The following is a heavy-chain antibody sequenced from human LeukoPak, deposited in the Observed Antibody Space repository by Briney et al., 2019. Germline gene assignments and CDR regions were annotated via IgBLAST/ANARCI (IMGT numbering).Heavy chain of an antibody. V-gene: IGHV3-30*18. D-gene: IGHD4-17*01. CDR1: GFTFSDYG. CDR3: AKRPPHYGDFIHLDY. Sequence: SGGSLRLSCAASGFTFSDYGMHWVRQAPGKGLEWVALISYDGSDKYYADSVKGRFTISRDNSKNTLYLQMNSLRAEDTAVYYCAKRPPHYGDFIHLDYWGQGTLVTVSS. CDR2: ISYDGSDK. J-gene: IGHJ4*02.